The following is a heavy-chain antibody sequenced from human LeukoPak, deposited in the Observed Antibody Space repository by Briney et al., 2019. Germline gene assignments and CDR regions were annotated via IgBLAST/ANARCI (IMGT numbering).Heavy chain of an antibody. J-gene: IGHJ5*02. CDR3: GRQRYYDSSGYLNWFDP. Sequence: GGSLRLSCAASGFTFSSYSMNWVRQAPGKGLEWVSYISSSSSTIYYADSVKGRFTISRDNAKNSLHLQMNSLRDEDTAVYYCGRQRYYDSSGYLNWFDPWGQGTLVTVSS. CDR2: ISSSSSTI. D-gene: IGHD3-22*01. V-gene: IGHV3-48*02. CDR1: GFTFSSYS.